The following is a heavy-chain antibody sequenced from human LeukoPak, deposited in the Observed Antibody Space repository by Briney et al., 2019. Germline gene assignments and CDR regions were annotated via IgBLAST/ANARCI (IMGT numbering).Heavy chain of an antibody. CDR2: ISGSGGST. Sequence: GGSLRLSCAASGFTFSSYAMSWVRQAPGKGLEWVSAISGSGGSTYYADSVKGRFTISRDNSKNTLYLQMNSLRAEDTAVYYCAKDRPYYYDSSGYLNWFDPWGQGTLVTVSS. CDR3: AKDRPYYYDSSGYLNWFDP. V-gene: IGHV3-23*01. J-gene: IGHJ5*02. CDR1: GFTFSSYA. D-gene: IGHD3-22*01.